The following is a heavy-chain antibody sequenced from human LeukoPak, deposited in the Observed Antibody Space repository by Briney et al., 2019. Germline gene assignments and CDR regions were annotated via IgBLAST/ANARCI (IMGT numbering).Heavy chain of an antibody. J-gene: IGHJ4*02. D-gene: IGHD3-10*01. CDR2: ISYDGSNK. V-gene: IGHV3-30*04. CDR1: GFTFSSYA. CDR3: ASEPDYYGSGSYLDY. Sequence: GGSLRLSCAASGFTFSSYAMHWVRQAPGKGLEWVAVISYDGSNKYYADSVKGRFTISRDNSKNTLYLQMNSLRAEDTAVYYCASEPDYYGSGSYLDYWGQGTLVTVSS.